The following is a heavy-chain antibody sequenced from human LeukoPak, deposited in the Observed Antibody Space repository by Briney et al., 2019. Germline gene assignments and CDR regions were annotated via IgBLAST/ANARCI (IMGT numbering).Heavy chain of an antibody. V-gene: IGHV3-7*01. CDR1: GFSFSENW. CDR2: IRPDGNVA. Sequence: GGSLRLSCAASGFSFSENWMSWVRQAPGKGPEWVANIRPDGNVAFHVDFVEGRFSISRDNAKNTLYLQMNGLRVEDTALYYCARDDHWGWDKWGRGTLVTVSS. D-gene: IGHD7-27*01. J-gene: IGHJ4*02. CDR3: ARDDHWGWDK.